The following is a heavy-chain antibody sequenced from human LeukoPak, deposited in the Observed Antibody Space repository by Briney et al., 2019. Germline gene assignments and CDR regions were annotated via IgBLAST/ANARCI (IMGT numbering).Heavy chain of an antibody. V-gene: IGHV4-39*07. J-gene: IGHJ5*02. D-gene: IGHD6-13*01. CDR1: GGSISSSSYY. CDR3: AHPTEYSSSWYGNWFDP. CDR2: IYYSGST. Sequence: SETLSLTCTVSGGSISSSSYYWGWIRQPPGKGLEWIGSIYYSGSTYYNPSLKSRVTISVDTSKNQFSLKLSSVTAADTAVYYCAHPTEYSSSWYGNWFDPWGQGTLVTVSS.